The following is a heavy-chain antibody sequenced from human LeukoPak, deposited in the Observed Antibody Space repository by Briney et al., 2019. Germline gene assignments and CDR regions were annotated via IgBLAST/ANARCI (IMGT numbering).Heavy chain of an antibody. Sequence: GGSLRLSCAASGFTVSSNYMSWVRQAPGKGLEWVSVIYSGGSTYYADSVEGRFTISRDNSKNTLYLQMNSLRAEDTAVYYCARDKKSGYDWANYYYGMDVWGQGTTVTVSS. CDR2: IYSGGST. CDR1: GFTVSSNY. J-gene: IGHJ6*02. V-gene: IGHV3-53*01. CDR3: ARDKKSGYDWANYYYGMDV. D-gene: IGHD5-12*01.